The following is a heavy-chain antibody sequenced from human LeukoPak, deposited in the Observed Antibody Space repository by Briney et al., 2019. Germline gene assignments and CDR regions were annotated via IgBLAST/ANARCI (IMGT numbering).Heavy chain of an antibody. Sequence: SETLSLTCVVYGGSFSNYYWGWIRQPPGKGLEWIGEISHSGSTNYNPSLKSRVAISVDTSKNQFSLKLSSVTAADTALYFCASGYTYGRIDSWGQGTLVTVSS. D-gene: IGHD5-18*01. CDR3: ASGYTYGRIDS. V-gene: IGHV4-34*01. J-gene: IGHJ4*02. CDR2: ISHSGST. CDR1: GGSFSNYY.